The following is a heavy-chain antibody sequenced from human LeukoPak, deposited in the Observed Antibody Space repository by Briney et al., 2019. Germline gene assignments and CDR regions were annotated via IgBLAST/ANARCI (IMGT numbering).Heavy chain of an antibody. Sequence: PGGSLRLSCAASGFTFSSYAMSWVRQAPGKGLEWVSAISGSGGSTYYTDSVRGRFTISRDNSKNTLYLQMNSLRVEDTARYYCARDRTTGADWYFDLWGRGTLVTVSS. CDR1: GFTFSSYA. D-gene: IGHD4-17*01. V-gene: IGHV3-23*01. CDR2: ISGSGGST. J-gene: IGHJ2*01. CDR3: ARDRTTGADWYFDL.